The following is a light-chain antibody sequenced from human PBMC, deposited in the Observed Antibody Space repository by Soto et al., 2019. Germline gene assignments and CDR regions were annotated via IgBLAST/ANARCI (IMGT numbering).Light chain of an antibody. Sequence: DIQMTQSPSTLSASVGDRVTITCRAIQSIRSWLAWYQQKPGKAPKLLIFDASKLQSGVPSRFSGSGSGTEFTLTINGLQPDDFATYYCQQYNRYYSFGQGTKLEIK. CDR3: QQYNRYYS. CDR1: QSIRSW. V-gene: IGKV1-5*01. CDR2: DAS. J-gene: IGKJ2*03.